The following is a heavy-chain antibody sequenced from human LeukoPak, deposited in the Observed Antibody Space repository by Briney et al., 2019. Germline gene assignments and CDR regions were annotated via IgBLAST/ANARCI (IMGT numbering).Heavy chain of an antibody. CDR2: IYYSGST. Sequence: SETLSLTCTVSGGSISSYYWSWIRQPPRKGLERIGYIYYSGSTNYNPSLKSRVTISVDTSKNQFSLKLSSVTAADTAVYYCARDYIAAAGSFDPWGQGTLVTVSS. V-gene: IGHV4-59*01. CDR1: GGSISSYY. D-gene: IGHD6-13*01. J-gene: IGHJ5*02. CDR3: ARDYIAAAGSFDP.